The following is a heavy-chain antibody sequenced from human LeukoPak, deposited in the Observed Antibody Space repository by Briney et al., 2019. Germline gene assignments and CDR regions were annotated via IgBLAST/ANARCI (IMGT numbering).Heavy chain of an antibody. J-gene: IGHJ4*02. CDR2: ISAYNGNT. CDR3: ARVSPMSIAVAVFVGPYYFDY. V-gene: IGHV1-18*01. CDR1: GYTFTSYD. Sequence: ASVKVSCKASGYTFTSYDINWVRQATGQGLEWMGWISAYNGNTNYAQKLQGRVTMTTDTSTSTAYMELRSLRSDDTAVYYCARVSPMSIAVAVFVGPYYFDYWGQGTLVTVSS. D-gene: IGHD6-19*01.